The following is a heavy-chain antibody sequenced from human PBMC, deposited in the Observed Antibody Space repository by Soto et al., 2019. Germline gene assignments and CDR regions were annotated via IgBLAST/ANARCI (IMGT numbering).Heavy chain of an antibody. D-gene: IGHD5-12*01. Sequence: SETLSLTCAVYGGSFSGYYWSWIRQPPGKGLEWIGEINHSGSTNYNPSLKSRVTISVDTSKNQFSLKLSSVTAADTAVYYCARDTFPHVDIVATTDAFDIWGQGTMVTVSS. V-gene: IGHV4-34*01. CDR1: GGSFSGYY. CDR2: INHSGST. J-gene: IGHJ3*02. CDR3: ARDTFPHVDIVATTDAFDI.